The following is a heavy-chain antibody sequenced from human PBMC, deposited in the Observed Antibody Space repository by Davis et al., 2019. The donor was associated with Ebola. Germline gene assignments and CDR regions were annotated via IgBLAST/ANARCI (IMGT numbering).Heavy chain of an antibody. V-gene: IGHV1-46*01. CDR1: GYTFSNHL. Sequence: ASVKVSCKTSGYTFSNHLVHWVRQAPGQGLEWMGLIHPSDGGTTYAQKFQGRFTMTRDTATGTVDMFLSSLRSDDTAIYYCAREDESFDFWGQGTMVTVSS. CDR3: AREDESFDF. J-gene: IGHJ3*01. CDR2: IHPSDGGT.